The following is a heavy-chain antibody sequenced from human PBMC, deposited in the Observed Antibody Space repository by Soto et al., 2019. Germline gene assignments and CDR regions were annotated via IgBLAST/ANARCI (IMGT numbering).Heavy chain of an antibody. J-gene: IGHJ3*02. CDR3: ARDNQAEYYYDSSGGGDAFDI. Sequence: ASVKVSCKASGYTFTSYAMHWVRQAPGQRLEWMGWINAGNGNTKYSQKFQGRVTITRDTSASTAYMELSSLRSEDTAVYYCARDNQAEYYYDSSGGGDAFDIWGQGTMVIVSS. V-gene: IGHV1-3*01. CDR2: INAGNGNT. D-gene: IGHD3-22*01. CDR1: GYTFTSYA.